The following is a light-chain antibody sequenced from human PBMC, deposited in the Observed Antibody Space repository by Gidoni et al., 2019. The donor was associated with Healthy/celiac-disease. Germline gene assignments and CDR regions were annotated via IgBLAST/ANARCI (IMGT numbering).Light chain of an antibody. Sequence: EIVMTQSPATLSVSTGERATLSCRASQSVSSNLAWYQQKPGHAPRLLIYGASTRATGIPARFSGSGSGTEFPLTISSLQSEDFSVYYCQQYNNWPPEYTFGQGTKLEIK. V-gene: IGKV3-15*01. CDR1: QSVSSN. CDR2: GAS. CDR3: QQYNNWPPEYT. J-gene: IGKJ2*01.